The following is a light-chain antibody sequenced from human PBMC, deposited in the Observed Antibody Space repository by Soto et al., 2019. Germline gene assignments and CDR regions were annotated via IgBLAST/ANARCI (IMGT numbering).Light chain of an antibody. CDR1: RSVSSF. J-gene: IGKJ5*01. Sequence: EIVLTQSPATLSLSPGERATLSCRASRSVSSFLVWYQQKPGQAPRLLIYDTSNRAPGIPARFSGSGSGTDFTLTINSLEPEDFAVYYCQQRDNWPPLTFGQGTRLEIK. CDR3: QQRDNWPPLT. CDR2: DTS. V-gene: IGKV3-11*01.